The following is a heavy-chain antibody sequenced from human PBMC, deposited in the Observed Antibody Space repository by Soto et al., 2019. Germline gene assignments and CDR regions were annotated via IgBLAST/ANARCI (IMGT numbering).Heavy chain of an antibody. CDR1: GYTFTSYD. CDR3: ARAGRYCSSTSCFSWRRQDRYYYYYYMDV. J-gene: IGHJ6*03. CDR2: MNPNSGNT. D-gene: IGHD2-2*01. Sequence: GPVKVSCKASGYTFTSYDINWVRQATGQGLEWMGWMNPNSGNTGYAQKFQGRVTMTRNTSISTAYMELSSLRSEETAVYYCARAGRYCSSTSCFSWRRQDRYYYYYYMDVWGKGTTVTVSS. V-gene: IGHV1-8*01.